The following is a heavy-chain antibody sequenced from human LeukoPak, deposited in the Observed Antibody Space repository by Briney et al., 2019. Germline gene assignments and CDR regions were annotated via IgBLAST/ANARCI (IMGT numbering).Heavy chain of an antibody. J-gene: IGHJ5*02. CDR1: GFTFSSYG. CDR2: IRYDGSNK. V-gene: IGHV3-30*02. CDR3: AKDRSRDLVVGFNWFDP. Sequence: GGSLRLSCAASGFTFSSYGMHWVRQAPGKWLEWVAFIRYDGSNKYYTDSVKGRFTISRDNSKNTLYLQMNSLRAEDTAVYYCAKDRSRDLVVGFNWFDPWGQGTLVIVSS. D-gene: IGHD2-15*01.